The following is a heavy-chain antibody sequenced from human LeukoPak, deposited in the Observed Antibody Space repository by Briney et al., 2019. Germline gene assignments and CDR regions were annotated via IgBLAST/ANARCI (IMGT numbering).Heavy chain of an antibody. D-gene: IGHD4-17*01. CDR2: ISGSGGST. Sequence: GGSQRLSCAASGFTFSSYAMSWVRQAPGKGLEWVSAISGSGGSTYYADSVKGRFTISRDNSKNALYLQMNSLRAEDTAVYYCASGLGYGDYAFDFWGQGTLVTVSS. V-gene: IGHV3-23*01. CDR1: GFTFSSYA. J-gene: IGHJ4*02. CDR3: ASGLGYGDYAFDF.